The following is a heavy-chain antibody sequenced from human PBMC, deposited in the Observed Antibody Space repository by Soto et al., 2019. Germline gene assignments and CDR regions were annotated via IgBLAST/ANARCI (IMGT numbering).Heavy chain of an antibody. CDR1: GYTFTSYY. CDR2: INPSGGST. D-gene: IGHD3-9*01. V-gene: IGHV1-46*03. CDR3: ARSSPHILSVYQWPLYYYYGMDV. J-gene: IGHJ6*02. Sequence: GASVKVSCKASGYTFTSYYMHWVRQAPGQGLEWMGIINPSGGSTSYAQKFQGRVTMTRDTSTSTVYMELSSLRSEDTAVYYYARSSPHILSVYQWPLYYYYGMDVCGQGTTVTVSS.